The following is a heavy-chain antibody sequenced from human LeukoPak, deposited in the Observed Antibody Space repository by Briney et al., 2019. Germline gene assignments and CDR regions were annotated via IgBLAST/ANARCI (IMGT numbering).Heavy chain of an antibody. CDR1: GGSISTYY. CDR2: IYYSGTT. CDR3: ARQSGYFDY. J-gene: IGHJ4*02. V-gene: IGHV4-59*08. D-gene: IGHD1-26*01. Sequence: TSETLSLTCTVSGGSISTYYWSWIRQPPGKGLEWIGHIYYSGTTTYNPSLKSRVTISVDTSKNQFSLKLSSLTAADTAVYYCARQSGYFDYWGQGALVTVSS.